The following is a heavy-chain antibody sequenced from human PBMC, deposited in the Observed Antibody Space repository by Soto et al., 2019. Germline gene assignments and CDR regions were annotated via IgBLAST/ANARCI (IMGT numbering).Heavy chain of an antibody. CDR3: AREIVTAGGNNYFDP. Sequence: SETLSLTCGVSGGTVASSHWWSWVRQSPGRGLEWIGNVYHTGGTNFNPSLQSRVTFSVDKSNNQFSLRLTSVTAADTAVYFCAREIVTAGGNNYFDPWGPGTLVTVSS. J-gene: IGHJ5*02. V-gene: IGHV4-4*02. D-gene: IGHD2-21*02. CDR1: GGTVASSHW. CDR2: VYHTGGT.